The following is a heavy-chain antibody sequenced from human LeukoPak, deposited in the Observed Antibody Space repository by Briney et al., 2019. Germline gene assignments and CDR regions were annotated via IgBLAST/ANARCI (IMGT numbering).Heavy chain of an antibody. V-gene: IGHV4-39*07. D-gene: IGHD3-10*01. Sequence: WVRQAPGKGLEWIGSIYYSGSTYYNPSLKSRVTISVDTSKNQFSLKLSSVTAADTAVYYCARGGDYYGSGANGMDVWGQGTTVTVSS. CDR2: IYYSGST. CDR3: ARGGDYYGSGANGMDV. J-gene: IGHJ6*02.